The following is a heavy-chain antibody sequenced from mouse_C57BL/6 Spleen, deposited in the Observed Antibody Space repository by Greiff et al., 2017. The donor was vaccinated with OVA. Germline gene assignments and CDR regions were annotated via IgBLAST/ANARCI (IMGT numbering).Heavy chain of an antibody. D-gene: IGHD2-5*01. CDR3: ARGRHYSNYGAMDY. V-gene: IGHV3-6*01. Sequence: EVKLQESGPGLVKPSQSLSLTCSVTGYSITSGYYWNWIRQFPGNKLEWMGYISYDGINKYNPSLKNRISITRDTSKNQFFLKLNSVTTEDTATYYCARGRHYSNYGAMDYWGQGTSVTVSS. CDR2: ISYDGIN. J-gene: IGHJ4*01. CDR1: GYSITSGYY.